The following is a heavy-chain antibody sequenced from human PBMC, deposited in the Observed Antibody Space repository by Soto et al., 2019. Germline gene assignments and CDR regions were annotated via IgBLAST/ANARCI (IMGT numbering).Heavy chain of an antibody. CDR1: GYTFTSYA. J-gene: IGHJ4*02. CDR3: ARLVAVAGPFDY. V-gene: IGHV1-3*01. CDR2: INAGNGNT. Sequence: ASVKVSCKASGYTFTSYAMHWVRQAPGQRLEWMGWINAGNGNTKYSQKFQGRVTITGDTSASTAYMELSSLRSEDTAVYYCARLVAVAGPFDYWGQGTLVTVSS. D-gene: IGHD6-19*01.